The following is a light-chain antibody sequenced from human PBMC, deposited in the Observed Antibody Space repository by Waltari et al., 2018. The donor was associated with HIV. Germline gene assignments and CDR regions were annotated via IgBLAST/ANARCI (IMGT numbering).Light chain of an antibody. V-gene: IGKV1-39*01. CDR2: RAS. J-gene: IGKJ2*03. Sequence: DIQMIQSPSSLSASVGDRVTITCRASQLINNYLNWYQQKPGKAPNLLIYRASTLQSGVPSRCSGSGIGTDFTLTISSLQPEDSTTYYCQQSHSNPRSFGQGTNRAIK. CDR1: QLINNY. CDR3: QQSHSNPRS.